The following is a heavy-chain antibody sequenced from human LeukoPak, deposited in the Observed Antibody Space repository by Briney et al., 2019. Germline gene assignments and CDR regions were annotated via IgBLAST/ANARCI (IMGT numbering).Heavy chain of an antibody. D-gene: IGHD3-9*01. CDR3: ARDSPNYDILTGYPYWYFDL. Sequence: PGGSLRLSCAASGFTFSSYEMNWVRQAPGKGLEWVSYISSSGSIIYYADSVKGRFTISRDNAKNSLYLQMNSLRAEDTAVYYCARDSPNYDILTGYPYWYFDLWGRGTLVTVSS. CDR1: GFTFSSYE. CDR2: ISSSGSII. V-gene: IGHV3-48*03. J-gene: IGHJ2*01.